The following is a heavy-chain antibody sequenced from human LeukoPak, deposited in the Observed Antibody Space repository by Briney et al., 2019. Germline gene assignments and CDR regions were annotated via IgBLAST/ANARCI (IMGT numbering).Heavy chain of an antibody. D-gene: IGHD3-3*01. Sequence: GGSLRLSCAASRLTLSGYSMHWVRQAPGKGLEWVSSISSSSSHIYYEDSVTGRFTISRDNAKNSLYLQMNSLRAEDTAVYYCARGPSGSGVYYYYYYMDVWGKGTTVTVSS. V-gene: IGHV3-21*01. J-gene: IGHJ6*03. CDR3: ARGPSGSGVYYYYYYMDV. CDR2: ISSSSSHI. CDR1: RLTLSGYS.